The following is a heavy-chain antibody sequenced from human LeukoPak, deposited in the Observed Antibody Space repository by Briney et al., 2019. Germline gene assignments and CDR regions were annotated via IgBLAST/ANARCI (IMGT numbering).Heavy chain of an antibody. V-gene: IGHV3-11*04. CDR1: GFSFSDYY. D-gene: IGHD2-2*01. CDR3: ATYSSSNGREFQY. J-gene: IGHJ1*01. Sequence: GGSLRLSCAASGFSFSDYYMSWIRQAPGKGLEWVSYISSSGSTIYYADSVKGRFTISRDNAKNSLYLQMNSLRAEDTAVYYCATYSSSNGREFQYWGQGTLVTVSS. CDR2: ISSSGSTI.